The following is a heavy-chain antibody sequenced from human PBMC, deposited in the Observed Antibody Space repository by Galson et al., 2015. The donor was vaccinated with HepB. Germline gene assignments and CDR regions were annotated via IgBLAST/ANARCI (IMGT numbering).Heavy chain of an antibody. CDR3: ARDMSSTTVTGYYYYMDV. J-gene: IGHJ6*03. Sequence: TLSLTCTVSGGSISSGSYYWSWIRQPAGKGLEWIGRIYTSGSTNYNPSLKSRVTMSVDTSKNQFSLKLSSVTAADTAVYYCARDMSSTTVTGYYYYMDVWGKGTTVTVSS. CDR1: GGSISSGSYY. V-gene: IGHV4-61*02. D-gene: IGHD2-2*01. CDR2: IYTSGST.